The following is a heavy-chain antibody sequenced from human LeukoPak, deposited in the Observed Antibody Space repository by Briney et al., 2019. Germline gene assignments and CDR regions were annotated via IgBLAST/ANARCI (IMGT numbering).Heavy chain of an antibody. CDR2: INNDGTGT. Sequence: GGSLRLSCAASGFTFSTYYMHWVRQAPGKGLVWVSRINNDGTGTNYADSVKGRLTVSRDNAKNTLYLQMNSLRAEDTAVYYCVRDRDGYNYWGQGTLVTVSS. D-gene: IGHD5-24*01. V-gene: IGHV3-74*01. J-gene: IGHJ4*02. CDR3: VRDRDGYNY. CDR1: GFTFSTYY.